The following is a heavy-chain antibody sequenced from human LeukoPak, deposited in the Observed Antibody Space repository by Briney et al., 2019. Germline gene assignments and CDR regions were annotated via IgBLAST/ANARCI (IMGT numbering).Heavy chain of an antibody. J-gene: IGHJ4*02. Sequence: GGSLRLSCAASRFTFSSYSMNWARQAPGKGLEWVSSISSSGSYIYYADSVKGRFTISRDNAKNSVYLQMNSLRAEDTAVYYCARETYYGSGSYSDFALDYWGQGTLVTVSS. CDR1: RFTFSSYS. CDR3: ARETYYGSGSYSDFALDY. D-gene: IGHD3-10*01. V-gene: IGHV3-21*01. CDR2: ISSSGSYI.